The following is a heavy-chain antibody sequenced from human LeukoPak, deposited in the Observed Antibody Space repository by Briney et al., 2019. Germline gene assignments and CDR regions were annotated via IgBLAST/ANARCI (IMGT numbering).Heavy chain of an antibody. CDR3: ARNTGYSSQGGFDP. D-gene: IGHD6-13*01. J-gene: IGHJ5*02. V-gene: IGHV4-59*01. Sequence: SETLSLTCTVSGGSISSYYGSWIRQPPGKGLEWIGYIYYSGSTNYNPSLKSRVTISVDTSKNQFSLKLSSVTAADTAVYYCARNTGYSSQGGFDPWGQGTLVTVSS. CDR2: IYYSGST. CDR1: GGSISSYY.